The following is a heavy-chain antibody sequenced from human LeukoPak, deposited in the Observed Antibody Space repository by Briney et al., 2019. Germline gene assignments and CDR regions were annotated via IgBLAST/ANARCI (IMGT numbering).Heavy chain of an antibody. CDR1: GFTFSNAW. CDR2: ISSSGSTI. Sequence: GGSLRLSCAASGFTFSNAWMSWVRQAPGKGLEWVSYISSSGSTIYYADSVKGRFTISRDNAKNSLYLQMNSLRAEDTAVYYCARDLTLTGYFDYWGQGTLVTASS. D-gene: IGHD1-14*01. CDR3: ARDLTLTGYFDY. J-gene: IGHJ4*02. V-gene: IGHV3-11*04.